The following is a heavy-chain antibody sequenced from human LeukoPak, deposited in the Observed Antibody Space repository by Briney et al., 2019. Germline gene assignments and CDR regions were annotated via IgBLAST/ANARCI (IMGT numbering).Heavy chain of an antibody. CDR3: ARAVSWGDRFDP. D-gene: IGHD1-26*01. CDR1: GGSISSYY. Sequence: SETLSLTCTVSGGSISSYYWSWIRQPPGKGLEWIGYIYYSGSTNYNPSLKSRVTISVDTSKNQFSLKLSSVTAADTAVYYCARAVSWGDRFDPWGQGTLVTVSS. J-gene: IGHJ5*02. V-gene: IGHV4-59*01. CDR2: IYYSGST.